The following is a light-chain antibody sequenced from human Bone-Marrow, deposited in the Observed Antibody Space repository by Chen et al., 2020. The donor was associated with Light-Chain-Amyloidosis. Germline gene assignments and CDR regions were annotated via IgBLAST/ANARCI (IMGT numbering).Light chain of an antibody. CDR2: DAS. J-gene: IGKJ4*01. CDR1: QSVSSY. Sequence: EIVLTQSPATLSLSLGERATLSCRASQSVSSYSAWYQQKPGQAPRLLIYDASNRATGIPVRFSGSGSGTDFTLTISSLEPEDFAVYYCQQRSIFGGGTKVEIK. CDR3: QQRSI. V-gene: IGKV3-11*01.